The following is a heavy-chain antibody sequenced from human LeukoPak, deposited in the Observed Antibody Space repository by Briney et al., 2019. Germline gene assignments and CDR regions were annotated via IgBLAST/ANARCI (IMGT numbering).Heavy chain of an antibody. V-gene: IGHV4-61*02. CDR3: AKEAKYYDILIGYYRSFYYFDY. CDR1: GDSISSGSYY. CDR2: IYISGST. Sequence: SETLSLTCTVSGDSISSGSYYWSWIRQPAGKGLEWIGRIYISGSTNYNPSLKSRVTISVDTSKNQFSLNLTSVTAADTAVYYCAKEAKYYDILIGYYRSFYYFDYWGQGTLVTVSS. D-gene: IGHD3-9*01. J-gene: IGHJ4*02.